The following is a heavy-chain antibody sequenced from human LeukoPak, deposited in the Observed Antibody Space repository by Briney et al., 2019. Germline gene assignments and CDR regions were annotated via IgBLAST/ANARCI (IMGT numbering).Heavy chain of an antibody. CDR2: ISSSSSYI. CDR3: ARDGRFPPEVLPRYFDY. Sequence: GSLRLSCAASGFTFSSYSMNWVRQAPGKGLEWVSSISSSSSYIYYADSVKGRFTISRDNAKNSLYLQMNSLRAEDTAVYYCARDGRFPPEVLPRYFDYWGQGTLVTVSS. D-gene: IGHD1-26*01. V-gene: IGHV3-21*04. J-gene: IGHJ4*02. CDR1: GFTFSSYS.